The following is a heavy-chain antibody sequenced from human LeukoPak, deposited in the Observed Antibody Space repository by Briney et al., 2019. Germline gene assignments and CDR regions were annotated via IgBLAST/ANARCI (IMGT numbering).Heavy chain of an antibody. J-gene: IGHJ4*02. CDR2: INPSGGST. Sequence: ASVTVSCKASGYTFTSYYMHRVPQAPGQGPERMGIINPSGGSTSYAQKFQGRVTMTRDTSISTAYMELSRLRSDDTAVYYCARDMDSGPDFFDYWGLGTLVTVSS. CDR3: ARDMDSGPDFFDY. D-gene: IGHD1-26*01. V-gene: IGHV1-46*01. CDR1: GYTFTSYY.